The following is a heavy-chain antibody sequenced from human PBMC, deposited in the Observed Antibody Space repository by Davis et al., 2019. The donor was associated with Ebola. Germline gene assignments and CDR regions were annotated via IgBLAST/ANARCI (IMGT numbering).Heavy chain of an antibody. V-gene: IGHV3-48*02. CDR1: GFTFTTYA. CDR3: ARDPYYFDGSGYHRGAFDI. CDR2: IGSGTSTI. J-gene: IGHJ3*02. D-gene: IGHD3-22*01. Sequence: GGSLRLSCAASGFTFTTYAITWVRRAPGKGLEWVSFIGSGTSTIYYADSVRGRFTIFRDNAKNSLYLQMNSLRDEDTAVYYCARDPYYFDGSGYHRGAFDIWGQGTMVTVSS.